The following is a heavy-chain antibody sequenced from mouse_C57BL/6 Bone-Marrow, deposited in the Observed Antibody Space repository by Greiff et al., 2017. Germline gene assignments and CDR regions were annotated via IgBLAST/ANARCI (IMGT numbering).Heavy chain of an antibody. CDR3: ARPNWDALYFDY. V-gene: IGHV1-54*01. CDR2: INPGSGGT. CDR1: GYAFTNYL. D-gene: IGHD4-1*01. J-gene: IGHJ2*01. Sequence: VKLMESGAELVRPGTSVKVSCKASGYAFTNYLIEWVKQRPGQGLEWIGVINPGSGGTNYNEKFKGKATLTADKSSSTASMQLSSLTSEDSAVYFCARPNWDALYFDYWGQGTTLTVSS.